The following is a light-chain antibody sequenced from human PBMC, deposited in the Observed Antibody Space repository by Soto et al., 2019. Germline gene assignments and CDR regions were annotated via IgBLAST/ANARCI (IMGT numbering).Light chain of an antibody. Sequence: QSALTQPASVSGSPGQSITISCTGTSSDVGGYNYVSWYQQHPGKAPKLMIYEVSNRPSRVSNRFSGSKSGNTASLTISGLQAEDEADYYYSSYTSSSTLYVFGTGTKLTVL. CDR3: SSYTSSSTLYV. CDR2: EVS. CDR1: SSDVGGYNY. V-gene: IGLV2-14*01. J-gene: IGLJ1*01.